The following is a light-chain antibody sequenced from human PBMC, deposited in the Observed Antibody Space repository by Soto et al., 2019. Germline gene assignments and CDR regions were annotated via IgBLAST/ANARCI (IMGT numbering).Light chain of an antibody. CDR1: QSVRSW. CDR2: DAS. V-gene: IGKV1-5*01. CDR3: QQYHTSSIT. Sequence: DIQMTQSPSTLSASVGDRVTITCRASQSVRSWLAWYQQKPGRAPKFLIYDASSLESGVPSRFSGSGSGTEFTLTISNLQPDDFATYYCQQYHTSSITFGQGTRLEIK. J-gene: IGKJ5*01.